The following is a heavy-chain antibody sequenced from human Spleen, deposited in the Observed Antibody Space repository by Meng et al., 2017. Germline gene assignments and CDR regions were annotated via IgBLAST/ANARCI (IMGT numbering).Heavy chain of an antibody. J-gene: IGHJ4*02. Sequence: ASVKVSCKASGYRLSNFGITWVRQAPGQSLEWMGWLSVYNGNTNYAHNFQGRVTMTTDTSTSTAYMELRSLKYDDTAVYYCAREDYNGSGIDFWGQGTLVTVSS. CDR2: LSVYNGNT. CDR1: GYRLSNFG. CDR3: AREDYNGSGIDF. V-gene: IGHV1-18*04. D-gene: IGHD3-10*01.